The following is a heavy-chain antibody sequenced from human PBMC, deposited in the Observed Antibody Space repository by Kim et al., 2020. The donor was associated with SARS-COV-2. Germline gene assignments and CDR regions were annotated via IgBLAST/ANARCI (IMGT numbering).Heavy chain of an antibody. D-gene: IGHD6-19*01. Sequence: GGSLRLSCAASGFTFSSYAMSWVRQAPGKGLEWVSAISGSGGSTYYADSVKGRFTISRDNSKNTLYLQMNSLRAEDTAVYYCAKDKIAVAGTGYYYYGMDVWGQGTTVTVS. J-gene: IGHJ6*02. V-gene: IGHV3-23*01. CDR3: AKDKIAVAGTGYYYYGMDV. CDR1: GFTFSSYA. CDR2: ISGSGGST.